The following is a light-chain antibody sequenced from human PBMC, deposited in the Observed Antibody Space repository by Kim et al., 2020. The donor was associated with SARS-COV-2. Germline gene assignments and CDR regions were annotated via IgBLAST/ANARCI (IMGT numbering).Light chain of an antibody. CDR1: SLRSYY. Sequence: SSELTQDPAVSVALGQTVRITCQGDSLRSYYATWYQQKPRQAPVLVIYGRNNRPAGIPDRLSRSTSGNTASLTISGAQAEDEADFYCQSRDSGGNVVFGGGTQLTVL. CDR3: QSRDSGGNVV. V-gene: IGLV3-19*01. J-gene: IGLJ2*01. CDR2: GRN.